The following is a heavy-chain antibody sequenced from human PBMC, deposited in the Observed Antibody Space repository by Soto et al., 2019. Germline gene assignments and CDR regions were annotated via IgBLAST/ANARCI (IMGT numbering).Heavy chain of an antibody. CDR3: ARDVGDESITYNDAFDV. V-gene: IGHV1-18*01. CDR2: VSAYRDYT. J-gene: IGHJ3*01. D-gene: IGHD3-10*01. CDR1: GYSFSTYE. Sequence: QAQLMQSAAEVKKPGASVKVSCKASGYSFSTYEINWLRQAPGQGLEWIGWVSAYRDYTDYAEKFQDRVTMTTDTSXNPXYMELSSLTYNDTAVYYCARDVGDESITYNDAFDVWGQGTMVTVSS.